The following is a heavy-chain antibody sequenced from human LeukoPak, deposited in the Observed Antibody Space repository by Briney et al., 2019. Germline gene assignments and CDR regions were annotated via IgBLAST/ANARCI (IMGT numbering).Heavy chain of an antibody. V-gene: IGHV1-3*01. Sequence: GASVKVSCKDSGYTFTSYAMHWVRQAPGQRLEWMGWINAGNGNTKYSQKFQGRVTITRDTSASTAYMELSSLRSEDTAVYYCARLTYYYDSSGQNWFDPWGQGTLVTVSS. CDR1: GYTFTSYA. J-gene: IGHJ5*02. CDR3: ARLTYYYDSSGQNWFDP. D-gene: IGHD3-22*01. CDR2: INAGNGNT.